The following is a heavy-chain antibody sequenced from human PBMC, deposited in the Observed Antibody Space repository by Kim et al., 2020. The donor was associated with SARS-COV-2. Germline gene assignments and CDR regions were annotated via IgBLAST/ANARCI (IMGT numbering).Heavy chain of an antibody. CDR3: AKDMYSGVSSGYL. V-gene: IGHV3-9*01. J-gene: IGHJ4*02. Sequence: YADSVKGRFTISRDNAKNSLYLQKNSLRAEDTALYYCAKDMYSGVSSGYLWGQGTLVTVSS. D-gene: IGHD3-22*01.